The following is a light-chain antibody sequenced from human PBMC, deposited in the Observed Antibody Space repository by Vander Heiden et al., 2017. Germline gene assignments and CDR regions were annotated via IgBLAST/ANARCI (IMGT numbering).Light chain of an antibody. J-gene: IGKJ4*01. CDR1: QSISSSY. CDR3: QQYGSSPLT. Sequence: EFVLTQSPGTLFLSPGERATLSCRTSQSISSSYLAWYQQKPGQAPSLLIYGASNRATGIPDRFSASGSGTDFTLTISRLEPEDFAVYYCQQYGSSPLTFGGGTKVEIK. CDR2: GAS. V-gene: IGKV3-20*01.